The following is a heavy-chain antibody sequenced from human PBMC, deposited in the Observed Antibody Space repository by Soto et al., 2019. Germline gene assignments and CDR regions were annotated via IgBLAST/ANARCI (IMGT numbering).Heavy chain of an antibody. V-gene: IGHV1-3*01. CDR1: GYTFTIYA. J-gene: IGHJ4*02. D-gene: IGHD2-21*02. CDR2: INAGNGNT. Sequence: ASVTVSCKASGYTFTIYAMHWVRQAPGQRLEWMGWINAGNGNTKYSQKFQGRVTITRDTSASTAHMELSSLRSEDTAVYYCARSIVVVTALDYWGQGTLVTVSS. CDR3: ARSIVVVTALDY.